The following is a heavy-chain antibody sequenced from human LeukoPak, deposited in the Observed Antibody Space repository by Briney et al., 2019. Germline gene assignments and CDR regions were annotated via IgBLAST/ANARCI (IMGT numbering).Heavy chain of an antibody. J-gene: IGHJ5*02. Sequence: SQTLSLTCTVSGGSISSGDYYWSWIRQPPGKGLEWIGYIYYSGSTYYNPSLKSRVTISVDTSKNQFSLKLSSVTAADTAVYYCARGGGDIVVVPAAENWFDPWGQGTLVIVSS. CDR1: GGSISSGDYY. D-gene: IGHD2-2*01. V-gene: IGHV4-30-4*08. CDR2: IYYSGST. CDR3: ARGGGDIVVVPAAENWFDP.